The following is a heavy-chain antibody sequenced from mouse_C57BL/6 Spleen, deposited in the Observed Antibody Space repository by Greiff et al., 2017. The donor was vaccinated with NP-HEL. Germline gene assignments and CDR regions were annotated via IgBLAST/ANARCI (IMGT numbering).Heavy chain of an antibody. V-gene: IGHV1-26*01. CDR1: GYTFTDYY. Sequence: EVQLQQSGPELVKPGASVKISCKASGYTFTDYYMNWVKQSPGQSLEWIGDINPNNGGTSYNQKFKGKATLPVDTSSSTAYMELRSLTSEDAAVYYGARGYVYAMDDWGQGTSVTASS. CDR2: INPNNGGT. D-gene: IGHD2-14*01. CDR3: ARGYVYAMDD. J-gene: IGHJ4*01.